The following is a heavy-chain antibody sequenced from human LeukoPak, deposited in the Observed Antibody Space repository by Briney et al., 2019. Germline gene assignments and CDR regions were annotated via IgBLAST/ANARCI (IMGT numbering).Heavy chain of an antibody. CDR1: GFTFSSYA. CDR2: IGGSGGST. J-gene: IGHJ2*01. V-gene: IGHV3-23*01. CDR3: AKQLYRYFDL. Sequence: GGSLRLSCAASGFTFSSYAMSWVRQAPGKGLEWVSAIGGSGGSTYYADSVKGRFTISRDNSKNTLYLQMSSLRAEDTAVYYCAKQLYRYFDLWGRGTLVTVSS. D-gene: IGHD2-2*01.